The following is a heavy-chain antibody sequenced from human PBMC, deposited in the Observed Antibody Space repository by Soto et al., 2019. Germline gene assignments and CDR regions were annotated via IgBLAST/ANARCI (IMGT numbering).Heavy chain of an antibody. CDR3: AGNWGIDHFDI. J-gene: IGHJ3*02. CDR2: TYYRSKWYN. Sequence: PSQTLSLTCAIAGDSGSSNNAAWKWIRQSPSRGLEWLGGTYYRSKWYNDYAVSVKSRITINPDTSKNQFSLQLNSVTPEDTAVYYCAGNWGIDHFDIWRQATMVTVS. V-gene: IGHV6-1*01. CDR1: GDSGSSNNAA. D-gene: IGHD3-16*01.